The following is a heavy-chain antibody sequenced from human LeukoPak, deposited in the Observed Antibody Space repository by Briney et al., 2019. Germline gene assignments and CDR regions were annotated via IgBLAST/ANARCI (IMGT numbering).Heavy chain of an antibody. J-gene: IGHJ4*02. CDR3: ARDRCSSTSCYWGEDFDY. Sequence: GGSLRLSCAASGFTFSSYSMNWVRQAPGKGLEWVSYISSSSSTTYYADSVKGRFTISRDNAKNSLYLQMNSLRAEDTAVYYCARDRCSSTSCYWGEDFDYWGQGTLVTVSS. D-gene: IGHD2-2*01. V-gene: IGHV3-48*01. CDR2: ISSSSSTT. CDR1: GFTFSSYS.